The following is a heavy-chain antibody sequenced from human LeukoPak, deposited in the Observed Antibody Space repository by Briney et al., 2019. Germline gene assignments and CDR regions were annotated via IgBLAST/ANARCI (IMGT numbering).Heavy chain of an antibody. Sequence: PGGSLRLSCAASGFTFSTYGMHWVRQAPGKGLEWVAFIAYDGSNKYYADSVKGRFTISRDNSENTLYLQMNSLRAEDTAVYYCTKERTSDYGDRDYWGQGTLVTVSS. D-gene: IGHD4-17*01. CDR2: IAYDGSNK. V-gene: IGHV3-30*02. CDR1: GFTFSTYG. CDR3: TKERTSDYGDRDY. J-gene: IGHJ4*02.